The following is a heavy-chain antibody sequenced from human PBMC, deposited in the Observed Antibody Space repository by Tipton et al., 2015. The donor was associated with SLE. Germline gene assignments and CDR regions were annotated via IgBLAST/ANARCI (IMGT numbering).Heavy chain of an antibody. Sequence: TLSLTCTVSGDSVNSDSYYWGWIRQPPGKGLEWIGYADHSGTTNHNPSLRSRVTISVDTSNYQFSLKLTSVTAADTAVYYCARRADWFDVWGQGTLVTVSS. CDR2: ADHSGTT. CDR3: ARRADWFDV. J-gene: IGHJ5*02. V-gene: IGHV4-61*01. CDR1: GDSVNSDSYY.